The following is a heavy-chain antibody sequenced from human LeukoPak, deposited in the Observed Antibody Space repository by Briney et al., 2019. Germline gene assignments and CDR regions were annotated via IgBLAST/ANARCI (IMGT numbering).Heavy chain of an antibody. CDR2: LSAYNRNT. CDR1: GYTFTSYG. J-gene: IGHJ1*01. D-gene: IGHD3-3*01. V-gene: IGHV1-18*01. Sequence: ASVKLSCKASGYTFTSYGISWVRQAPGQGLEWMGWLSAYNRNTKYAQKFQGRVTITADESTSTAYMELSSLRSGDTAVYYCAREPVPGVTIFGVVIFSDAEYFQHWGQGTLVTVSS. CDR3: AREPVPGVTIFGVVIFSDAEYFQH.